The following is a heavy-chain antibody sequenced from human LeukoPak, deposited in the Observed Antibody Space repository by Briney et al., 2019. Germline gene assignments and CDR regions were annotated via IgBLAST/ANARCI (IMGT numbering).Heavy chain of an antibody. CDR1: GFTFSTYA. Sequence: PGGSLRLSCAASGFTFSTYAMTWVRQAPGKGLEWVSGISASGGSTYYADSVKGRFTISRDNAKNSLYLQMNSLRAEDTAVYYCARDYRYSSSWYPTHDAFDIWGQGTMVTVSS. CDR2: ISASGGST. J-gene: IGHJ3*02. D-gene: IGHD6-13*01. CDR3: ARDYRYSSSWYPTHDAFDI. V-gene: IGHV3-23*01.